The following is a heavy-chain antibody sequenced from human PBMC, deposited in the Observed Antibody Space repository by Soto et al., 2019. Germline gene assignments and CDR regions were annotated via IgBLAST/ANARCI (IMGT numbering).Heavy chain of an antibody. CDR1: GVSISSDY. CDR2: TSHTGTT. D-gene: IGHD5-12*01. J-gene: IGHJ3*02. Sequence: QVQLQESGPGLVKPSETLSLTCTVSGVSISSDYWTWLRQSPGKGLEWIAYTSHTGTTDYNPSLTSRVTISLDTSKNQFALKLSSVTAADTAVYYCARGPPWMDAFASWGQGTKVTVSP. CDR3: ARGPPWMDAFAS. V-gene: IGHV4-59*01.